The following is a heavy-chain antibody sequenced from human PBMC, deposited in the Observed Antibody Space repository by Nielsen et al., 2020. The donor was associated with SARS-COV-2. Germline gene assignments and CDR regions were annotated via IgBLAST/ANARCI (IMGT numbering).Heavy chain of an antibody. CDR2: IYFSGRT. D-gene: IGHD5-12*01. CDR1: GASIGSGGYF. CDR3: ARESSGYDHYNYGMDV. Sequence: SETLSLTCTVSGASIGSGGYFWSWIRHHPGKGLEWIGYIYFSGRTCYNPSLKSRVTISVDTSKNQFSLSLRSVTAADTAVYYCARESSGYDHYNYGMDVWGQGTTVTVSS. J-gene: IGHJ6*02. V-gene: IGHV4-31*03.